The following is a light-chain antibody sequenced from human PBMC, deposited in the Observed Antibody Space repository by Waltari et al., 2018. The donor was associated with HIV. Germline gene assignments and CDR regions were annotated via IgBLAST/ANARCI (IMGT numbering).Light chain of an antibody. V-gene: IGKV3-15*01. Sequence: EIVMTQSPATLSVSPGERGTLSCRASQSVSSHLAWYQQRPGQSPRLLIYGASTRATGIPDRFSGSGSGTEFTLTISSLQSEDFALYYCQHYDRWPWGFGQGTKVEIK. J-gene: IGKJ1*01. CDR2: GAS. CDR3: QHYDRWPWG. CDR1: QSVSSH.